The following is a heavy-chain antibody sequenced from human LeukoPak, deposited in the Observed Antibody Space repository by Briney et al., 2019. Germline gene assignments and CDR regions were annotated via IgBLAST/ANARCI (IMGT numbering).Heavy chain of an antibody. Sequence: TGGSLRLSCAASGFTFSSYSMNWVRQAPGKGLEWVSPISSSSSYIYYADSVKGRFTISRDNAKNSLYLQMNSLRAEDTAVYYCARDRFGMAVAYFDYWGQGTLVTVSS. CDR1: GFTFSSYS. V-gene: IGHV3-21*01. J-gene: IGHJ4*02. CDR3: ARDRFGMAVAYFDY. D-gene: IGHD6-19*01. CDR2: ISSSSSYI.